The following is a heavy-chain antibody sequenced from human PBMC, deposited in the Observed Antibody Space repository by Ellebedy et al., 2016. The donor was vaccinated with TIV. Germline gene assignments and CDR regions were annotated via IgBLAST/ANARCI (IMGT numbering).Heavy chain of an antibody. CDR3: VIASPPTFDY. Sequence: GGSLRLXXSASGFTFSSYAMHWVRQAPGKGLEYVSAISSNGGSTYYADSVKGRFTISRDNSKNTLYLQMSSLRAEDTAVYYCVIASPPTFDYWGQGTLVTVSS. V-gene: IGHV3-64D*06. D-gene: IGHD4-17*01. CDR2: ISSNGGST. CDR1: GFTFSSYA. J-gene: IGHJ4*02.